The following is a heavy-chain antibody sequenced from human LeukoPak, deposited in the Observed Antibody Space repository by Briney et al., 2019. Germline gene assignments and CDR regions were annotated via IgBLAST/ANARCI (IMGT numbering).Heavy chain of an antibody. CDR3: ARTTYYYDSSGYYLVYYFDY. V-gene: IGHV4-30-2*01. CDR1: GGSISSGGYS. J-gene: IGHJ4*02. Sequence: PSQTLSLTCAVSGGSISSGGYSWSWIRQPPGKGLEWIGYIYHSGSTYYNPSLKSRVTISVDRSKNQFSLKLSSVTAADTAVYYCARTTYYYDSSGYYLVYYFDYWGQGTLVTVSS. CDR2: IYHSGST. D-gene: IGHD3-22*01.